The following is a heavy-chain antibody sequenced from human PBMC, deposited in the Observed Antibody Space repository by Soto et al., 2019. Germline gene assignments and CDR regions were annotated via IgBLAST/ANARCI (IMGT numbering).Heavy chain of an antibody. V-gene: IGHV4-4*02. CDR2: IYHSGTT. D-gene: IGHD6-13*01. J-gene: IGHJ5*02. CDR1: GVSISSTTW. CDR3: ARAAQLVKNWFDP. Sequence: QVQLQESGPGLVKPSGTLSLTCAVSGVSISSTTWWVWVRQPPGKGLEWLGEIYHSGTTNYNPSLKSRVTISVDKSKNHFSLRLNSATAADTAVYYCARAAQLVKNWFDPWGQGTLVTVSS.